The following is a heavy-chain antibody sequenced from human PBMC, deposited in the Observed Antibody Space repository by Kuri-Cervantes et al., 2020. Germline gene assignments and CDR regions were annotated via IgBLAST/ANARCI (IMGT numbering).Heavy chain of an antibody. J-gene: IGHJ4*02. CDR3: ARHYDFWSGYYDY. V-gene: IGHV4-39*01. CDR1: GGSISSGSYY. D-gene: IGHD3-3*01. Sequence: GSLRLSCTVSGGSISSGSYYWSWIRQPAGKGLEWIGSIYYSGSTYYNPSLKSRVPISVDTSKNQFSLKLSSVTAADTAVYYCARHYDFWSGYYDYWGQGTLVTVSS. CDR2: IYYSGST.